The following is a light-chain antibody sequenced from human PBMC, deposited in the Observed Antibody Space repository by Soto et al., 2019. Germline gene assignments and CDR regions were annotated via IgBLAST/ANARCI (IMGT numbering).Light chain of an antibody. Sequence: EIVMTQSPSTMSIAPGERATLSCLASQNIKDYLAWLQHKPGQAPRLINHGASNRATAIPARFSGSVYGPEFTLSISCLQSEECAVSYCQQYNTWNRTCDQGTKVETK. J-gene: IGKJ1*01. CDR1: QNIKDY. CDR2: GAS. CDR3: QQYNTWNRT. V-gene: IGKV3-15*01.